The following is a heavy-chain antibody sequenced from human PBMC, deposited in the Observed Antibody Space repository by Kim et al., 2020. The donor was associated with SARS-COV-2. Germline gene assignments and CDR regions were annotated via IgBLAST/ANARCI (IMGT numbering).Heavy chain of an antibody. J-gene: IGHJ4*02. Sequence: YVDSVQGRFTIARDNAQNSLYLQMNSLRAEDTAVYYCARKPADTSFPFDYWGQGTLVTVSS. CDR3: ARKPADTSFPFDY. V-gene: IGHV3-7*03. D-gene: IGHD2-2*01.